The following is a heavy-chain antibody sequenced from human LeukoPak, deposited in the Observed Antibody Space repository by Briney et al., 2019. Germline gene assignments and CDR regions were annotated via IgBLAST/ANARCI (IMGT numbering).Heavy chain of an antibody. CDR3: ARGHGSFDS. CDR1: GGSISSYY. CDR2: IYTSGST. V-gene: IGHV4-4*08. J-gene: IGHJ4*02. D-gene: IGHD1-26*01. Sequence: SVTLSLTCTVSGGSISSYYWSWIRQPPGKGLEWIGYIYTSGSTNYNPSLKSRVTISVDTSKNQFSLKLTSVTAADTAVYYCARGHGSFDSWGQGTLVTVSA.